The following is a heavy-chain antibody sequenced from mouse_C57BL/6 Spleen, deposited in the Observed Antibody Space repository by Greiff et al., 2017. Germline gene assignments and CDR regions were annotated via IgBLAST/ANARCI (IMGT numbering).Heavy chain of an antibody. CDR2: INPSTGGT. CDR1: GYSFTGYY. CDR3: ARFSLRRPPYYAMDY. J-gene: IGHJ4*01. V-gene: IGHV1-42*01. D-gene: IGHD1-2*01. Sequence: EVQLQQSGPELVKPGASVKISCKASGYSFTGYYMNWVKQSPEKSLEWIGEINPSTGGTTYNQKFKAKATLTVDKSSSTAYMQLKSLTSEDSAVYYCARFSLRRPPYYAMDYWGQGTSVTVSS.